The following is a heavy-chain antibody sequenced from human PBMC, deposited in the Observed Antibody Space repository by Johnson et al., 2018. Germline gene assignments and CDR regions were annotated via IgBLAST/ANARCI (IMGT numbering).Heavy chain of an antibody. CDR2: ISSTTRYI. J-gene: IGHJ6*03. V-gene: IGHV3-21*01. D-gene: IGHD6-19*01. CDR3: ARGYSSGLGYYMDV. CDR1: GFTFSKYW. Sequence: EVQLLESGGGLVQPGGSXRLSCAVSGFTFSKYWMHWVRQAPGKGLEWVSSISSTTRYIYYAGSVKGRFTVSRDTAENSLYLQMNTLSAEDAAVYYCARGYSSGLGYYMDVWGKGTTVTVSS.